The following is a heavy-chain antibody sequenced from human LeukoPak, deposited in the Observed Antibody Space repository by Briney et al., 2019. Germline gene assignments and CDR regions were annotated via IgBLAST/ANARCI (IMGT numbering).Heavy chain of an antibody. J-gene: IGHJ4*02. CDR3: ARGAGYNYPYYFDY. D-gene: IGHD5-24*01. V-gene: IGHV3-53*01. Sequence: GGSLRLSCAASGFTVSSNYMNWVRQAPGKGLEWVSVIYGGGNIYYADSVKGRFTISRDNSKNTLYLQMNSPRAEDTAVYYCARGAGYNYPYYFDYWGQGALVTVSS. CDR2: IYGGGNI. CDR1: GFTVSSNY.